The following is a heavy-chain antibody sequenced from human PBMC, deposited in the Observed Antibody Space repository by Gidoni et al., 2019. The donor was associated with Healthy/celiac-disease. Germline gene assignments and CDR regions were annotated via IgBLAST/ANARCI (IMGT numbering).Heavy chain of an antibody. CDR2: IYYSGST. V-gene: IGHV4-59*08. D-gene: IGHD5-18*01. CDR3: ARQFAITAMVEHWYFDL. J-gene: IGHJ2*01. CDR1: GGSISSYY. Sequence: QVQLQESGPGLVKPSETLSLTCTVSGGSISSYYWSWIRQPPGKGLEWIGYIYYSGSTNYNPSLKSRVTISVDTSKNQFSLKLSSVTAADTAVYYCARQFAITAMVEHWYFDLWGRGTLVTVSS.